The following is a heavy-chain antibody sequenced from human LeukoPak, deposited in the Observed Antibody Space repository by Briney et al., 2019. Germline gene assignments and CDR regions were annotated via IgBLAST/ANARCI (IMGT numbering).Heavy chain of an antibody. CDR3: ARDPGGYNSY. J-gene: IGHJ4*02. Sequence: ASVKVSCKASGYTFTGYYMHWVRQAPGQGLEWMGWINPNSGGTNYAQKFQGRVTMTRDTSISTAYMGLSRLRSDDTAVYYCARDPGGYNSYWGQGTLVTVSS. CDR1: GYTFTGYY. V-gene: IGHV1-2*02. CDR2: INPNSGGT. D-gene: IGHD5-24*01.